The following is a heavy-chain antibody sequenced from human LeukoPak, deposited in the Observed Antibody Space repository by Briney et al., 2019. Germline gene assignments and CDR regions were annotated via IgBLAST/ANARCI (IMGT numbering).Heavy chain of an antibody. D-gene: IGHD3-3*01. Sequence: GGSLRLSCAASGFTFSSYGTHWVRQAPGKGLEWVAVISYDGSNKYYADSVKGRFTISRDNSKNTLYLQINSLRAEDTAVYYCAREPRGTIFGVVISYYYGMDVWGQGTTVTVSS. J-gene: IGHJ6*02. CDR2: ISYDGSNK. V-gene: IGHV3-30*03. CDR1: GFTFSSYG. CDR3: AREPRGTIFGVVISYYYGMDV.